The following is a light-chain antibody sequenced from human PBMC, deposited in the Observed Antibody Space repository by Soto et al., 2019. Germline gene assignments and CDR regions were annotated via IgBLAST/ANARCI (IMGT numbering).Light chain of an antibody. CDR2: LGS. J-gene: IGKJ1*01. V-gene: IGKV2-28*01. CDR1: QSLRHSNGYNY. Sequence: DSVITPSPLSLPVTPGEPASIACRSSQSLRHSNGYNYLDWYLQKPGQYPQLLIYLGSNRASGVPGRLSGIGSGTDFTLEISRVEADVVGVDYCLLDVQAWTFGLGIMVEIK. CDR3: LLDVQAWT.